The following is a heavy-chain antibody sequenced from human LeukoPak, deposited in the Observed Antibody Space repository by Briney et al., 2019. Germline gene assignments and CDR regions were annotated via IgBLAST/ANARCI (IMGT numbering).Heavy chain of an antibody. CDR3: ARAGERWLYWRAFDI. CDR1: GGSISSGGYS. CDR2: IYHSGST. J-gene: IGHJ3*02. V-gene: IGHV4-30-2*01. Sequence: PSQTLSLTCAVSGGSISSGGYSWSWIRQPPGKGLEWIGYIYHSGSTYYNPSLKSRVTISVDRSKNQFSLKLSSVTAADTAVYYCARAGERWLYWRAFDIWGQGTMVTVSS. D-gene: IGHD4-23*01.